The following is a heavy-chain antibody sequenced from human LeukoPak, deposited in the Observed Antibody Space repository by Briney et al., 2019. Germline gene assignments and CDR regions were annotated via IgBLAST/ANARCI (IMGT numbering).Heavy chain of an antibody. CDR1: GFTFSSYW. V-gene: IGHV3-74*01. J-gene: IGHJ4*02. CDR2: INSDGYSF. D-gene: IGHD6-19*01. Sequence: GGSLRLSCAASGFTFSSYWMHWVRQAPGKGLEWLARINSDGYSFSYADSVKGRFTISRDNAKNTLYLQMNSLRVEDTAFYYCARGEAVAGTDHWGQGVLVTVSS. CDR3: ARGEAVAGTDH.